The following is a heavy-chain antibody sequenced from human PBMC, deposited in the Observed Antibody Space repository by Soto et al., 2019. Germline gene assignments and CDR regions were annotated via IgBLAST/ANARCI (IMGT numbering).Heavy chain of an antibody. J-gene: IGHJ2*01. CDR1: GASISRSSSY. V-gene: IGHV4-39*01. CDR2: INYSGTT. CDR3: ARRVNVPSWYFDL. D-gene: IGHD3-10*02. Sequence: QVQLQESGPGLVKPSETLSLTCNVSGASISRSSSYWGWIRQPPGKGLEWIASINYSGTTYYNPSLKSRVTMSVDLSRNQFSLRLASVTAADTAIYFCARRVNVPSWYFDLWAVRNRSLSRQ.